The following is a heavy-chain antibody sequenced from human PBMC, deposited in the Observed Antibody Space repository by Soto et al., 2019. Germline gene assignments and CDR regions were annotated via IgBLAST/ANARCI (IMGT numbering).Heavy chain of an antibody. CDR1: GFTFSSYW. V-gene: IGHV3-7*03. Sequence: EVQLVESGGGLVQPGGSLRLSCAASGFTFSSYWMSWVRQAPGKGLEWVASIKQDGSEKYYVDSVKGRFTISRDNAKNSLYLQMNSLRAEDTAVYYCARERTYSSSVLDLWGQGTLVTVSS. D-gene: IGHD6-6*01. CDR2: IKQDGSEK. CDR3: ARERTYSSSVLDL. J-gene: IGHJ4*02.